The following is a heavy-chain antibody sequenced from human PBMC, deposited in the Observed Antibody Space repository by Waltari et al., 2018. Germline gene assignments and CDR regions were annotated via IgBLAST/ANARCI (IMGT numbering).Heavy chain of an antibody. D-gene: IGHD2-21*02. CDR2: IIPIFGTA. Sequence: QVQLVQSGAEVKKPGSSVKVSCKASGGTFSSYAISWVRPAPGQGLEWMGGIIPIFGTANYAQKFQGRVTITTDESTSTAYMELSSLRSEDTAVYYCASLTYGGNSYYYYGMDVWGQGTTVTVSS. CDR3: ASLTYGGNSYYYYGMDV. J-gene: IGHJ6*02. CDR1: GGTFSSYA. V-gene: IGHV1-69*05.